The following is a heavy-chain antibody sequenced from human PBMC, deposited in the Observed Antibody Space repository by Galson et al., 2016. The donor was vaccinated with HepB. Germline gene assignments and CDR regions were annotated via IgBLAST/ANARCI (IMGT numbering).Heavy chain of an antibody. J-gene: IGHJ6*02. CDR3: AREQVPPAWESYYYSYYYGLDV. D-gene: IGHD2-2*01. V-gene: IGHV3-7*03. CDR2: INQDGSEK. Sequence: LRLSCAVSGFTFNSYWMSWVRQAPGKGLEWVANINQDGSEKYYVDFVKGRFTISRDKAKNSLYLQMNSLRAEDTAVYYCAREQVPPAWESYYYSYYYGLDVRGQGTLVSVSS. CDR1: GFTFNSYW.